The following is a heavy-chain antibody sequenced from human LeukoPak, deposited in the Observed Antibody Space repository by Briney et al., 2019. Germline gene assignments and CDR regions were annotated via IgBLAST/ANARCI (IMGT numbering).Heavy chain of an antibody. Sequence: PGGSLRLSCAASGFTFSDYYMSWIRQAPGKGLEWVSYISSSGSTIYYADSVKGRFTISRDNAKNSLYLQMNSLRAEDTAVYYCARERVDNWNDWGLGKLDAFDIWGQGTMVTVSS. CDR3: ARERVDNWNDWGLGKLDAFDI. V-gene: IGHV3-11*01. CDR2: ISSSGSTI. J-gene: IGHJ3*02. D-gene: IGHD1-1*01. CDR1: GFTFSDYY.